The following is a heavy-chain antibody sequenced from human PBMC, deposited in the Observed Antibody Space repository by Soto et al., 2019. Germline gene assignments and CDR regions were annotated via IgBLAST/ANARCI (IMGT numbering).Heavy chain of an antibody. CDR3: ATMGTPATGLYFFDY. J-gene: IGHJ4*02. CDR1: GGSISSGNYY. CDR2: ISYSGST. Sequence: QVQLQESGPGLVKPSQTLSLTCTVSGGSISSGNYYWSWIRQPPGKGLEWIGFISYSGSTYYSTSLKSRVTISVDTAKSQFSLKLSFVTAADTAVYYWATMGTPATGLYFFDYWGQGSLVTVSS. V-gene: IGHV4-30-4*01. D-gene: IGHD2-15*01.